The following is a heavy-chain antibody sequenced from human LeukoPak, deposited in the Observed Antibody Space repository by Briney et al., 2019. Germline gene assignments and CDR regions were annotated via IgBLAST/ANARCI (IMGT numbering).Heavy chain of an antibody. D-gene: IGHD3-22*01. J-gene: IGHJ5*02. V-gene: IGHV1-24*01. CDR3: ATDRYYDSSGYPNWFDP. CDR2: FDPEDGET. Sequence: ASVKVSCKVSGYTLTELSMHWVRQAPGKGLEWMGGFDPEDGETIYAQKFQGRVTMTGDTSTDTAYMELSSLRSEDTAVYYCATDRYYDSSGYPNWFDPWGQGTLVTVSS. CDR1: GYTLTELS.